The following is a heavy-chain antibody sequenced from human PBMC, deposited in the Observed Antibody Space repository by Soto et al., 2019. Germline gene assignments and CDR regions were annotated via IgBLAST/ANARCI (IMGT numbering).Heavy chain of an antibody. CDR3: ARALGEYLHFGY. D-gene: IGHD3-16*01. Sequence: QVQLVESGGGVVQPGRSLRLSCAASGFTFSSYAMHWVRQAPGKGLEWVAVISYDGSNKYYADSVKGRFTISRDNSKNTLYLQMNSLRAEDTAVYYCARALGEYLHFGYWGHGSLVTVSS. CDR1: GFTFSSYA. J-gene: IGHJ4*01. CDR2: ISYDGSNK. V-gene: IGHV3-30-3*01.